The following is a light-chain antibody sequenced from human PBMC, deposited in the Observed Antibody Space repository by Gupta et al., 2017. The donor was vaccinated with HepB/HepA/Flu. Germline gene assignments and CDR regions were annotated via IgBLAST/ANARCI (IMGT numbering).Light chain of an antibody. CDR2: DVS. Sequence: QSALPKPASVSGAPGRSITVPCIGSSSDVGGYNYVSWYQQHPGKAPKLIIYDVSNRPPGISPRFSGSKSGYTASLTISGLQAEDEADYYCSSYMNTRTVVFGGGTKLTV. V-gene: IGLV2-14*03. CDR1: SSDVGGYNY. J-gene: IGLJ2*01. CDR3: SSYMNTRTVV.